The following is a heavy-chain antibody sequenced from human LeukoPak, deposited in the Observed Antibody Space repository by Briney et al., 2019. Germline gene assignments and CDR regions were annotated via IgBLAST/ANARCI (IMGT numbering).Heavy chain of an antibody. CDR1: GGAISGYY. Sequence: SETLSLTCTVSGGAISGYYWSWIRQPPGKGLEWIGYIYYSGSINYNPSLKSRVTISVDTSKNQFSLKLRSVTAADTAVYYCAGAGYYDSSGLPLHAFDIWGQGTMVTVSS. D-gene: IGHD3-22*01. CDR2: IYYSGSI. V-gene: IGHV4-59*01. CDR3: AGAGYYDSSGLPLHAFDI. J-gene: IGHJ3*02.